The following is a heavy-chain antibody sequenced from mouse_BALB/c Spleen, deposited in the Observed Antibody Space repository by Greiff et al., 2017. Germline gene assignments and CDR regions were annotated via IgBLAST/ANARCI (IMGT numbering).Heavy chain of an antibody. CDR3: ARGHGSSYTWFAY. CDR2: INPSSGYS. D-gene: IGHD1-1*01. J-gene: IGHJ3*01. Sequence: QVQLKQSAAELARPGASVKMSCKASGYTFTIYTMHWVKQRPGQGLEWIGYINPSSGYSEYNQKFKDKTTLTADKSSSTAYMQLSSLTSEDSAVYYCARGHGSSYTWFAYWGQGTLVTVSA. V-gene: IGHV1-4*02. CDR1: GYTFTIYT.